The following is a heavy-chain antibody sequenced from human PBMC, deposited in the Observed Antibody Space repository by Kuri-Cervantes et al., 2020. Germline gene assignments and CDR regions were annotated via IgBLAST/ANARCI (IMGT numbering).Heavy chain of an antibody. V-gene: IGHV3-48*02. D-gene: IGHD3-22*01. Sequence: GGSLRLSCAASGFTFSNAWMSWVRQAPGKGLEWVSYISSSSSTIYYADSVKGRFTISRDNAKNSLYLQMNSLRDEDTAVYYCASTYYDSSGYYSGFDYWGQGTLVTVSS. CDR1: GFTFSNAW. CDR3: ASTYYDSSGYYSGFDY. CDR2: ISSSSSTI. J-gene: IGHJ4*02.